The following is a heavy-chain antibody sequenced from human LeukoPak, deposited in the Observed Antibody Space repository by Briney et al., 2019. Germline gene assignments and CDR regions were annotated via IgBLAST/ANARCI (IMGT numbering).Heavy chain of an antibody. V-gene: IGHV3-7*01. D-gene: IGHD6-19*01. J-gene: IGHJ4*02. Sequence: GGSLRLSCAASGFTFSSYWMSWVRQAPGKGLEWVANIKQDGSEKYYMDSVKGRFTISRDNAKNSLYLQMNSLRAEDTAVYYCARDGSSGWYGDFDYWGQGTPVTVSS. CDR3: ARDGSSGWYGDFDY. CDR1: GFTFSSYW. CDR2: IKQDGSEK.